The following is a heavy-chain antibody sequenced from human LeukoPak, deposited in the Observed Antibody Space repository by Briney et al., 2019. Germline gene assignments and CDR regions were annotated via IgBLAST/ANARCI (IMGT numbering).Heavy chain of an antibody. CDR1: GGSFSGYY. J-gene: IGHJ5*02. CDR2: INHSGST. D-gene: IGHD5-12*01. Sequence: PSETLSLTCAVCGGSFSGYYWSWIRQPPGKGLEWIGEINHSGSTNYNPSLKSRVTISVDTSKNQFSLKLSSVTAADTAVYYCAGGYSGYDFPNWFDPWGQGTLVTVSS. V-gene: IGHV4-34*01. CDR3: AGGYSGYDFPNWFDP.